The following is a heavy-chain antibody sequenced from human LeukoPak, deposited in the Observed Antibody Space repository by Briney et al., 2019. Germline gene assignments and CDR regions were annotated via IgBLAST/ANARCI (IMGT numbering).Heavy chain of an antibody. CDR1: GFTFDDYA. CDR3: AKVMAVAGTIGAFDI. Sequence: GGSLRPSCAASGFTFDDYAMHWVRQAPGKGLEWVSLISGDGGSTYYADSVKGRFTISRDNSKNSLYLQMNSLRTEDTALYYCAKVMAVAGTIGAFDIWGQGTMVTVSS. D-gene: IGHD6-19*01. V-gene: IGHV3-43*02. CDR2: ISGDGGST. J-gene: IGHJ3*02.